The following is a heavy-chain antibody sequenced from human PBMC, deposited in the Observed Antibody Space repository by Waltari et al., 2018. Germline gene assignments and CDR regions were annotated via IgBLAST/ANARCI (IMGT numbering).Heavy chain of an antibody. CDR1: GYTFTSYA. CDR2: INAGNGNT. V-gene: IGHV1-3*01. J-gene: IGHJ5*02. Sequence: QVQLVQSGAEVKKPGASVKVSCKASGYTFTSYAMHWVRQAPGQRLEWMGWINAGNGNTKYSQKFQGRVTITRDTSASTAYMELSSLRSEDTAVYYCARRYCSGGSCYFEGWFDPWGQGTLVTVSS. CDR3: ARRYCSGGSCYFEGWFDP. D-gene: IGHD2-15*01.